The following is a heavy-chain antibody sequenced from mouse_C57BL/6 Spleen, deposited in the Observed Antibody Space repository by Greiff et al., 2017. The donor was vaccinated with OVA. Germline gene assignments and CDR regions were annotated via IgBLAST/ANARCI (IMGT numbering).Heavy chain of an antibody. J-gene: IGHJ2*01. Sequence: QVQLQQSGAELVRPGASVKLSCKASGYTFTDYYINWVKQRPGQGLEWIARIYPGSGNTYYNEKFKGKATLTAEKSSSTAYMQLSSLTSEDSAVYFCARDELGRDFDYWGQGTTLTVSS. D-gene: IGHD4-1*01. CDR1: GYTFTDYY. CDR3: ARDELGRDFDY. V-gene: IGHV1-76*01. CDR2: IYPGSGNT.